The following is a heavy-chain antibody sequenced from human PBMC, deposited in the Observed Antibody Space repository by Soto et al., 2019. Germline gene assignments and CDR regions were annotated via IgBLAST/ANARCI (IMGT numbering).Heavy chain of an antibody. CDR2: IRGRGDRT. V-gene: IGHV3-23*01. D-gene: IGHD3-10*01. J-gene: IGHJ6*02. Sequence: EVQLLESGGGLVQPGGSLRLSCAASGFTFSSYAMSWVRQAPGKGLEWVSSIRGRGDRTQYADSVKGRFTISRDNSKNTLYLQMNSLRAEDTAVYYCAKERTYYYGSGSYHHYGMDVWGQGTTVTVSS. CDR1: GFTFSSYA. CDR3: AKERTYYYGSGSYHHYGMDV.